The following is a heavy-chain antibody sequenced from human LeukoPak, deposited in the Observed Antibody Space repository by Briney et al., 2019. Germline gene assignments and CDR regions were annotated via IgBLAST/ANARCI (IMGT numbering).Heavy chain of an antibody. CDR3: ARLGDGYLTIRNDY. CDR2: IIPILGIA. J-gene: IGHJ4*02. CDR1: GGTFSSYA. D-gene: IGHD5-24*01. Sequence: ASVKVSCKASGGTFSSYAISWVRQAPGQGLEWMGRIIPILGIANYAQKFQGRVTITAAKSTSTAYMELSSLRSEDTAVYYCARLGDGYLTIRNDYWGQGTLVTVSS. V-gene: IGHV1-69*04.